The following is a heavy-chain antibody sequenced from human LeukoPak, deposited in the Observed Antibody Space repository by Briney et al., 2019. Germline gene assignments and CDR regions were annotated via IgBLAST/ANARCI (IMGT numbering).Heavy chain of an antibody. J-gene: IGHJ4*02. CDR3: AKGGSSSSYYFDY. CDR1: GFTFSSCG. V-gene: IGHV3-30*18. D-gene: IGHD6-6*01. CDR2: ISYDGSNK. Sequence: PGRSLRLSCAASGFTFSSCGMRWVRQAPGKGLEWVAVISYDGSNKCYADSVKGRFTISRDNSKNTLYLQMNSLRAEDTAVYYCAKGGSSSSYYFDYWGQGTLVTVSS.